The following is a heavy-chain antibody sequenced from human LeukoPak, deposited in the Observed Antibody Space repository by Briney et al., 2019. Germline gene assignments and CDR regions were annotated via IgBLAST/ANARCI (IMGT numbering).Heavy chain of an antibody. V-gene: IGHV4-39*07. CDR1: GGSISSSSYY. CDR2: IYYSGST. CDR3: ARGLRYFDWLSGWENWFDP. D-gene: IGHD3-9*01. J-gene: IGHJ5*02. Sequence: PSETLSLTCTVSGGSISSSSYYWGWIRQPPGKGLEWIGSIYYSGSTYYNPSLKSRVTISVDTSKNQFSLKLSSVTAADTAVYYCARGLRYFDWLSGWENWFDPWGQGTLVTVSS.